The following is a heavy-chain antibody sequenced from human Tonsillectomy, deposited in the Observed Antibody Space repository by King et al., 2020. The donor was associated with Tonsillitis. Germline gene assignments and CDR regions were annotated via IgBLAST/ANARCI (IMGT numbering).Heavy chain of an antibody. CDR2: ISFGGSNK. CDR1: GFTFSSYA. D-gene: IGHD5-12*01. CDR3: VRGYTSSSDLDY. J-gene: IGHJ4*02. Sequence: VQLVESGGGVVQPGKSLRLSCAASGFTFSSYAMHWVRQAPGKGLEWVTTISFGGSNKYYAGSVKDRFTISRDNSKNTLYLQVNNLRPEDTALYFCVRGYTSSSDLDYWGQGTLVTVSS. V-gene: IGHV3-30*14.